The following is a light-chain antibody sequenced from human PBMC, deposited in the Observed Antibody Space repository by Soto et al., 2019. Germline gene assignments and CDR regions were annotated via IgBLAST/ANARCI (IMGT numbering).Light chain of an antibody. V-gene: IGLV2-23*01. Sequence: QAVVTQPASVSGSPGQSITISCIGTSSDVGNYNFVSWYQQHPGKAPKLIICEVSNRPSGISSRFSGSKSGNTASLTISGLRAEDEADYYCCSYAGSGTLLFGGGTKLTVL. J-gene: IGLJ2*01. CDR1: SSDVGNYNF. CDR3: CSYAGSGTLL. CDR2: EVS.